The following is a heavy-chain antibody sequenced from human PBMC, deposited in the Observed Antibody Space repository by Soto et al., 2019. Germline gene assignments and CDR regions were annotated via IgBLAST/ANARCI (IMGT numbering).Heavy chain of an antibody. CDR1: GGSFSGYY. J-gene: IGHJ2*01. V-gene: IGHV4-34*01. CDR2: INDRGSI. CDR3: ARESHDILTGPPSVWYLDL. D-gene: IGHD3-9*01. Sequence: QVQLQQWGAGPLRPLETLSLTCGVSGGSFSGYYWAWIRQSPGKGLEWIGEINDRGSINYNPSLKRRVSISVETSNNHYSLNLRSVTAADTAVYYCARESHDILTGPPSVWYLDLWGRGTLVTVSS.